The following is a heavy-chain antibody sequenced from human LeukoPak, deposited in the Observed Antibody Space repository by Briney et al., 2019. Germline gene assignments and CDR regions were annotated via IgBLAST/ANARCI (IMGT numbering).Heavy chain of an antibody. J-gene: IGHJ4*02. Sequence: SQTLSLTCTVSGGSISSGDYYWSWIRQPPGKGLEWIGYIYYSGSTYYNPSLKSRVTISVDTSKNQFSLKLSSVTAADTAVYYCARDLGFRRSGWYWGQGTLVTVSS. V-gene: IGHV4-30-4*01. CDR1: GGSISSGDYY. CDR2: IYYSGST. D-gene: IGHD6-19*01. CDR3: ARDLGFRRSGWY.